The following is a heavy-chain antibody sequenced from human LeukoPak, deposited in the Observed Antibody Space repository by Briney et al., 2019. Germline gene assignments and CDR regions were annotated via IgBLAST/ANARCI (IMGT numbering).Heavy chain of an antibody. Sequence: PSGTLSLTCAVSGGSISSSNWWSWVRQPPGKGLEWIGEIYHSGSTNYNPSLKSRVTISVDKSKNQFSLKLSSVTAADTAVYYCARMYRGSGGYYGFCWFDPWGQGTLVTVSS. J-gene: IGHJ5*02. CDR2: IYHSGST. CDR1: GGSISSSNW. CDR3: ARMYRGSGGYYGFCWFDP. V-gene: IGHV4-4*02. D-gene: IGHD3-10*01.